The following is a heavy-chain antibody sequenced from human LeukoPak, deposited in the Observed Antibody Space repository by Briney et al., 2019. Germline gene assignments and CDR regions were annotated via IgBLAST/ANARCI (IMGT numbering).Heavy chain of an antibody. CDR2: IYYSGST. J-gene: IGHJ4*02. Sequence: SETLSLTCTVSGGSISSSSYYWGWIRQPPGKGLEWIGSIYYSGSTYYNPSLKSRVTISVDTSKNQFSLKLSSVTAADTAVYFCARQDIVVVPAAIVDYWGQGTLVTVSS. CDR1: GGSISSSSYY. CDR3: ARQDIVVVPAAIVDY. V-gene: IGHV4-39*01. D-gene: IGHD2-2*01.